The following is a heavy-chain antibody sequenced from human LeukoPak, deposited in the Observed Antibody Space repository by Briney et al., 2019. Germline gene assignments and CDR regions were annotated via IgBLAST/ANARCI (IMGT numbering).Heavy chain of an antibody. CDR3: AKAWYYYDSSGYLIDY. Sequence: GGSLRLSCAASGFTFSSYAMSWVRQAPGKGLEWVSAISGSGGSTYYADSVKGRFTISRDNSKNTLYLQMNSLRAEDTAVYYCAKAWYYYDSSGYLIDYWGQGTLVTVSS. CDR1: GFTFSSYA. D-gene: IGHD3-22*01. CDR2: ISGSGGST. V-gene: IGHV3-23*01. J-gene: IGHJ4*02.